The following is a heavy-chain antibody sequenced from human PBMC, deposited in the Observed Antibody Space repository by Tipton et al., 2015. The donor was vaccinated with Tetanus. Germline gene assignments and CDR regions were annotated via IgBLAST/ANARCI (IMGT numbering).Heavy chain of an antibody. CDR2: ISWNSGSI. CDR1: GFTFDDYA. J-gene: IGHJ4*02. CDR3: ARGRERCRGTNCHRATDY. Sequence: SLRLSCAASGFTFDDYAMHWVRQAPGKGLEWASGISWNSGSIGYADSVKGRFTISRDNAKNSLYLQMISLRAEDTAIHYCARGRERCRGTNCHRATDYWSQGTLVTVSS. V-gene: IGHV3-9*01. D-gene: IGHD2-2*01.